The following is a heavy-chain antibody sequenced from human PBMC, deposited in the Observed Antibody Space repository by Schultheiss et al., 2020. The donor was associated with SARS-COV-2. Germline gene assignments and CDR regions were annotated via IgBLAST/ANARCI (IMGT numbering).Heavy chain of an antibody. Sequence: SETLSLTCTVSGYSISSGYYWGWIRQPPGKGLEWIGEINHSGSTNYNPSLKSRVTISVDTSKNQFSLKLSSVTAADTAVYYCARTYYDFWSGYYIPSGMDVWGQGTTVTVSS. J-gene: IGHJ6*02. CDR3: ARTYYDFWSGYYIPSGMDV. CDR1: GYSISSGYY. CDR2: INHSGST. D-gene: IGHD3-3*01. V-gene: IGHV4-38-2*02.